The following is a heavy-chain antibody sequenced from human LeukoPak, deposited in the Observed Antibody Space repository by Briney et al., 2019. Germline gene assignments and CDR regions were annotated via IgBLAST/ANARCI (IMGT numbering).Heavy chain of an antibody. J-gene: IGHJ6*02. CDR1: GGSFSGYY. Sequence: SETLSLTCAVYGGSFSGYYWSWIRQPPGKGLEWIGEINHSGSTNYNPSLKSRVTISVDTSKNQFSLKLSSVTAADTAVYYCVRWLAGGNYYGMDVWGQGTTVTVS. CDR3: VRWLAGGNYYGMDV. V-gene: IGHV4-34*01. CDR2: INHSGST. D-gene: IGHD6-19*01.